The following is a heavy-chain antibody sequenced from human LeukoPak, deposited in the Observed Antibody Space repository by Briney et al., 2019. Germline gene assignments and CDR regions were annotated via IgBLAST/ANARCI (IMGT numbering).Heavy chain of an antibody. Sequence: GGSLRLSCAASGFTFSSYSMNWVRQAPGKGLEWVSYISSNTRTTRTIYYADSVKGRFTISRDDAQNSLYLQMSGLRAEDTAVYYCARDRGYSGYDLLYWGQGTLVAVSS. V-gene: IGHV3-48*01. J-gene: IGHJ4*02. CDR2: ISSNTRTTRTI. CDR1: GFTFSSYS. D-gene: IGHD5-12*01. CDR3: ARDRGYSGYDLLY.